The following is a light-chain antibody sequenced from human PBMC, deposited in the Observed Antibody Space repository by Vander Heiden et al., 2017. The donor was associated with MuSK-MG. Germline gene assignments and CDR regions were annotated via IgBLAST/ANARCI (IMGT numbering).Light chain of an antibody. J-gene: IGKJ1*01. CDR3: RQDDNYPRT. CDR2: AAS. V-gene: IGKV1-6*01. Sequence: AIQMTQSPSSLSASVGDRVTITCRASQGIRNDLGWYQQKPGKVPKLLIYAASSLQSGVPSRFSGSGSGTDFTLTISSLQPEDFATYYCRQDDNYPRTFGLGTKVEIK. CDR1: QGIRND.